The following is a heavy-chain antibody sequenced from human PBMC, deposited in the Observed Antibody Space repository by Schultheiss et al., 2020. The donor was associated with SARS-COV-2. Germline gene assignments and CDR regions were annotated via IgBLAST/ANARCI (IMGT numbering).Heavy chain of an antibody. Sequence: GGSLRLSCAASGFTFSSYAMSWVRQAPGKGLEWVSYISSSGSTIYYADSVKGRFTISRDNAKNSLYLQMNSLRAEDTAVYYCARDRRIRANIVVVVAPYYYYYMDVWGKGTTVTVSS. D-gene: IGHD2-15*01. V-gene: IGHV3-48*03. CDR1: GFTFSSYA. CDR3: ARDRRIRANIVVVVAPYYYYYMDV. J-gene: IGHJ6*03. CDR2: ISSSGSTI.